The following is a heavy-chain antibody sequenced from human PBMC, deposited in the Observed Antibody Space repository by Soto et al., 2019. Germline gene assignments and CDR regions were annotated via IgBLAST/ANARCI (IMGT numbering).Heavy chain of an antibody. CDR1: GGSISNSSYY. Sequence: QLQLQESGPGLVKPSETLSLTCTVSGGSISNSSYYWAWIRQPPGQGLEWIGTIYDSGSTYRNPSLKSRVTISVDTSKSQFSRKLSSVTAADTAVYFCATSPRRKWELHVGPSWFDPWGQGTLVTVSS. CDR3: ATSPRRKWELHVGPSWFDP. V-gene: IGHV4-39*01. D-gene: IGHD1-26*01. J-gene: IGHJ5*02. CDR2: IYDSGST.